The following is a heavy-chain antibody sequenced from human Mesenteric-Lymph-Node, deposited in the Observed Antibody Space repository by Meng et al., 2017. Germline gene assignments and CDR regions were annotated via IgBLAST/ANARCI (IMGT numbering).Heavy chain of an antibody. J-gene: IGHJ5*02. CDR1: GFTLSDHH. CDR3: ARDSNWSLGS. CDR2: IWYDGSNK. V-gene: IGHV3-33*08. Sequence: GESLKISCAASGFTLSDHHVDWVRQAPGKGLEWVAVIWYDGSNKYYADSVKGRFTISRDNAKNSLYLQMNSLRDEDTAVYFCARDSNWSLGSWGQGTLVTVS. D-gene: IGHD5-24*01.